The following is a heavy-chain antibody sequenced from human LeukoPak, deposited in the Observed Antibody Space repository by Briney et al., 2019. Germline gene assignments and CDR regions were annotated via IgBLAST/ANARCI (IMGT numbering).Heavy chain of an antibody. D-gene: IGHD5-12*01. CDR2: INQDGSEK. Sequence: PGGSLRLSCAASGFTFSRHWTSWVRQAPGKGLEWVANINQDGSEKAYVDSVKGRFTVSRDNAKNALYLVINSLRAEDTAVYFCARDRDGGYDSLYYYYYMDVWGKGTTVTVSS. CDR1: GFTFSRHW. J-gene: IGHJ6*03. CDR3: ARDRDGGYDSLYYYYYMDV. V-gene: IGHV3-7*01.